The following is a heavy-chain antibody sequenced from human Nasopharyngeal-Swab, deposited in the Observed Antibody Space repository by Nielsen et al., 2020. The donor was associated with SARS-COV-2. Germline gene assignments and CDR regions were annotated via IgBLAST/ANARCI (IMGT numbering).Heavy chain of an antibody. D-gene: IGHD6-25*01. Sequence: SETLSLTCAVYGGSISDYHWSWIRHPPGKGLEWIGEMKPSGRTNYNPSLKSQVAISIDTSKNKFILNLGSVTAADTAVYYCAGHPADFDYWGQGALVTVSS. V-gene: IGHV4-34*01. CDR1: GGSISDYH. CDR2: MKPSGRT. CDR3: AGHPADFDY. J-gene: IGHJ4*02.